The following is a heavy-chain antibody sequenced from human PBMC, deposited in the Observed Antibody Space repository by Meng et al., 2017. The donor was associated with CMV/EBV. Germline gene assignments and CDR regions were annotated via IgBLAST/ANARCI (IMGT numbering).Heavy chain of an antibody. D-gene: IGHD3-10*01. CDR1: GGSISSGDYY. CDR3: ARVPITYYYGSGSYYFDY. V-gene: IGHV4-30-4*08. J-gene: IGHJ4*02. Sequence: GELQESGPGLVKPSPTLSLTCTVSGGSISSGDYYWSWIRQPPGKGLEWIGYIYYSGSTYYNPSLKSRVTISVDTSKNQFSLKLSSVTAADTAVYYCARVPITYYYGSGSYYFDYWGQGALVTVSS. CDR2: IYYSGST.